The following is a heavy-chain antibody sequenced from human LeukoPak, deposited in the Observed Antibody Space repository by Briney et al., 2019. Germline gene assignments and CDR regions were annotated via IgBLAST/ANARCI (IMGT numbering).Heavy chain of an antibody. Sequence: GGSLRLSCGASGFSVGNNYMSWVRQAPGEGLEWVSVIYTGGTTYCADSVKGRFTISRDTSKNALYLQMNSLRSEDTAVYYCAREGTGPKRGTFDYWGQGALVTVSS. CDR2: IYTGGTT. J-gene: IGHJ4*02. CDR1: GFSVGNNY. CDR3: AREGTGPKRGTFDY. V-gene: IGHV3-53*01. D-gene: IGHD1-1*01.